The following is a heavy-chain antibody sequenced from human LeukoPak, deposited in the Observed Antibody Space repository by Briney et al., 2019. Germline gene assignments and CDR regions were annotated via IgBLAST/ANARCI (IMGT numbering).Heavy chain of an antibody. D-gene: IGHD3-22*01. J-gene: IGHJ5*02. CDR2: IAYDGGNK. Sequence: GGSLRLSCAASGFTFSSYAIHWVRQAPGKGLEWVAVIAYDGGNKYYADSVKGRFTVSRDNSKNTLFLQMNSLRAEDTAVYYCARDSSPWYYYDRSGSNGFDPWGQGTLVTVSS. V-gene: IGHV3-30-3*01. CDR3: ARDSSPWYYYDRSGSNGFDP. CDR1: GFTFSSYA.